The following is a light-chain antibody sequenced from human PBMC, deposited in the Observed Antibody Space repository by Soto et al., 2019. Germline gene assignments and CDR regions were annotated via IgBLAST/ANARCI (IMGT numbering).Light chain of an antibody. Sequence: DIVMTQSPDSLAVSLGERATINCKSSQSVLYSSNNKNYLAWYQQKPGQPPKLLIYWASTRESGVPDRFSGSGSGTDFTLTISSLQAEDVAVYYCQQYYSTTGATFGPGTKVDIK. CDR2: WAS. CDR3: QQYYSTTGAT. V-gene: IGKV4-1*01. J-gene: IGKJ3*01. CDR1: QSVLYSSNNKNY.